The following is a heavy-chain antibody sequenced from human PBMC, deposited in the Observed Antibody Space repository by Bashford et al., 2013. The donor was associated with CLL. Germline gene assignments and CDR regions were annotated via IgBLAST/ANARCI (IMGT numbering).Heavy chain of an antibody. CDR1: GGSINSGDYY. Sequence: SSETLSLTCTVSGGSINSGDYYWSWIRQPPGKGLEWIGYIYYSGSTYYNPSLKSRISISVDTSKNQFSLKLNSVTAADTAVYYCGSVAASHYFYGMDVWGQGTTVTVSS. CDR3: GSVAASHYFYGMDV. D-gene: IGHD6-13*01. V-gene: IGHV4-30-4*01. CDR2: IYYSGST. J-gene: IGHJ6*02.